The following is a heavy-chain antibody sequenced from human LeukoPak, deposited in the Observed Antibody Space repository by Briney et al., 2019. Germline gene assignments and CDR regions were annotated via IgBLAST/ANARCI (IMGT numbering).Heavy chain of an antibody. Sequence: SQTLSLTCAVSGGSISSGDYSWSWIRQPPGKGLEWVGYIYHSGRTYYNPSLKSRVTISIDRSKNQFSLKLSSVTAADTAVYYCARDLLWFGEAYFDYWGQGTLVTVSS. CDR3: ARDLLWFGEAYFDY. V-gene: IGHV4-30-2*01. CDR2: IYHSGRT. CDR1: GGSISSGDYS. D-gene: IGHD3-10*01. J-gene: IGHJ4*02.